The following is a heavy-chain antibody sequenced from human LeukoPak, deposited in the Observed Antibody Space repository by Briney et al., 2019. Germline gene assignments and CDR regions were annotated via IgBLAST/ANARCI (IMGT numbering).Heavy chain of an antibody. CDR3: ARSVEGYCRGGSCYSYSYYMDV. Sequence: PSETLSLTCPVSGVSITSRSYYWGWIRQPPGKGLEWIGNIYYSGSTHYNPSLKSRVTISVDTFKNQFSLKLSSVTAADTAVYYCARSVEGYCRGGSCYSYSYYMDVWGKGTTVTVSS. J-gene: IGHJ6*03. CDR2: IYYSGST. V-gene: IGHV4-39*07. D-gene: IGHD2-15*01. CDR1: GVSITSRSYY.